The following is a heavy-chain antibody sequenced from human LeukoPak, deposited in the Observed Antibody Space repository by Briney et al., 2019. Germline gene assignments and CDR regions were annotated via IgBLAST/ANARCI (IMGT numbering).Heavy chain of an antibody. CDR1: GFTVSSNY. V-gene: IGHV3-66*01. D-gene: IGHD3-10*01. CDR2: IYSGGST. CDR3: ARDSSMLRGPLVIYYFDF. Sequence: GGSLRLSCAASGFTVSSNYMSWVRQAPGKGLEWVSVIYSGGSTYYADSVKGRFTISRDNSKNTLYLQMNSLRAEDTAVYYCARDSSMLRGPLVIYYFDFWGQGTLVTVSS. J-gene: IGHJ4*02.